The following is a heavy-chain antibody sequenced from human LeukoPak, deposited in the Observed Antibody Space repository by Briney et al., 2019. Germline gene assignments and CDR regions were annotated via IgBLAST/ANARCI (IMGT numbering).Heavy chain of an antibody. J-gene: IGHJ3*02. D-gene: IGHD3-10*01. Sequence: SETLSLTCAVYGGSFSGYYWSWIRQPPGKGLEWIGEINHSGSTNYNPSLKSRFTISVDTSKNQFSLKLSSVTAADAAVYYCASPYYYGSGSYGNAFDIWGQGTMVTVSS. CDR2: INHSGST. CDR3: ASPYYYGSGSYGNAFDI. CDR1: GGSFSGYY. V-gene: IGHV4-34*01.